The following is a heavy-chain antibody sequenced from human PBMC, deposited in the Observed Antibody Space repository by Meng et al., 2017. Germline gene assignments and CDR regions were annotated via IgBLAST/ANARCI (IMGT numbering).Heavy chain of an antibody. CDR2: IYYSGST. CDR1: GVSISSYY. Sequence: SETLSLTCTVSGVSISSYYLSWIRQPPGKGLEWIGYIYYSGSTNYNPSLKSRVTISVDTSKNQFYLKLSSVNAADTAVYYCARVGARKIAVAGTSPTYFDYWGQGTLVTVSS. D-gene: IGHD6-19*01. CDR3: ARVGARKIAVAGTSPTYFDY. J-gene: IGHJ4*02. V-gene: IGHV4-59*01.